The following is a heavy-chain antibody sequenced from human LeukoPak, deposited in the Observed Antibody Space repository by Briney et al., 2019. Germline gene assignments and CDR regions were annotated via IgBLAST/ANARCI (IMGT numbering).Heavy chain of an antibody. V-gene: IGHV1-46*01. J-gene: IGHJ6*03. D-gene: IGHD2-2*02. CDR1: GYSFTSYY. CDR2: INPSGGST. Sequence: ASVKVSCKASGYSFTSYYMNWVRQAPGQGLEWMGIINPSGGSTNYAQKFQGRVTMTRDMSTSTVYMELSSLRSEDTAVYYCARVAAEVVGVPGAIGFGWLRRDYYYMDVWGKGTTVTVSS. CDR3: ARVAAEVVGVPGAIGFGWLRRDYYYMDV.